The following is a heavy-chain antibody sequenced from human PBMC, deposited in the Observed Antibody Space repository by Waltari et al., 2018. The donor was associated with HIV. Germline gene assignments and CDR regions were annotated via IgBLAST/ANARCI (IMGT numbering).Heavy chain of an antibody. J-gene: IGHJ1*01. Sequence: EVQLVESGGGLVQPGGSLRLSCAASGFTFSSYWMHWVRQAPGKGLVGVSHINSDGSITSHADSVKGRFTSSRDNARNTLYLQMNSLGAEDTAMYYCAKGGTSGYTFGFGRWGQGTLVTVSS. V-gene: IGHV3-74*01. CDR2: INSDGSIT. D-gene: IGHD5-18*01. CDR1: GFTFSSYW. CDR3: AKGGTSGYTFGFGR.